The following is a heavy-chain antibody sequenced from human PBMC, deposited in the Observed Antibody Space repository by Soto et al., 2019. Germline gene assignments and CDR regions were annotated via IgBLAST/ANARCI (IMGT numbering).Heavy chain of an antibody. V-gene: IGHV1-69*13. D-gene: IGHD2-8*01. CDR3: ARDLPLDTVLMVYARKRIQLHDRGQNYYYGMDV. J-gene: IGHJ6*02. Sequence: VQVSCKASGGTFSSYAISWVRQAPGQGLEWMGGIIPIFGTANYAQKFQGRVTITADESTSTAYMELSSLRSEDTAVYYCARDLPLDTVLMVYARKRIQLHDRGQNYYYGMDVWGQGTTVTVSS. CDR1: GGTFSSYA. CDR2: IIPIFGTA.